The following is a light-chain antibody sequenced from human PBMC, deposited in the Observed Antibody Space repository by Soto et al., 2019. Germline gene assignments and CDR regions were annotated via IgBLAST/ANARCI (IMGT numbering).Light chain of an antibody. CDR2: DAS. J-gene: IGKJ4*01. CDR1: QSVSTY. Sequence: EIALTQSRATLSMSPGERATPTCRASQSVSTYLAWYQQKPGQAPRLLIFDASNRASGIPSRFSGSGSGTNFTLTISRLEPEDFAVYFCQQRSHWPPLTFGGGTKVEIK. CDR3: QQRSHWPPLT. V-gene: IGKV3-11*01.